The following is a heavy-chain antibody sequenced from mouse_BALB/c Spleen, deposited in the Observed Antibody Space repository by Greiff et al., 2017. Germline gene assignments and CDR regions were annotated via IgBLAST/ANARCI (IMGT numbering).Heavy chain of an antibody. V-gene: IGHV5-17*02. CDR2: ISSGSSTI. CDR1: GFTFSSFG. Sequence: EVKLMESGGGLVQPGGSRKLSCAASGFTFSSFGMHWVRQAPEKGLEWVAYISSGSSTIYYADTVKGRFTISRDNPKNTLFLQMTSLRSEDTAMYYCARYRFAYWGQVTLVTVSA. CDR3: ARYRFAY. J-gene: IGHJ3*01.